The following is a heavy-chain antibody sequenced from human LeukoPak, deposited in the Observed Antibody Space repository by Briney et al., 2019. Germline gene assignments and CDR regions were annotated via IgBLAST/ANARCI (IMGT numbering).Heavy chain of an antibody. J-gene: IGHJ6*02. V-gene: IGHV3-21*01. D-gene: IGHD3-3*01. CDR3: ARDPRREITIFGVHGMDV. Sequence: PGGSLRLSCAASGFTFSSYSMNWVRQAPGKGLEWVSSISSSSSYIYYADSVKGRFTISRDNAKNSLYLQMNSLRAEDTAVYYCARDPRREITIFGVHGMDVWGQGTTVTVSS. CDR1: GFTFSSYS. CDR2: ISSSSSYI.